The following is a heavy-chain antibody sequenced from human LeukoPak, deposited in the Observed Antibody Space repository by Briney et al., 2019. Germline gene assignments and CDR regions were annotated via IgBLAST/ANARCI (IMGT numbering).Heavy chain of an antibody. CDR2: ISGSSSTI. CDR1: GFTVSSNY. J-gene: IGHJ4*02. D-gene: IGHD3-22*01. V-gene: IGHV3-48*02. Sequence: PGGSLRLSCAASGFTVSSNYMNWVRQAPGKGLEWVSYISGSSSTIYYADSVKGRFTISRDNAKNSLYLHMNSLRDEDTAVYYCARGYYYYDSSAYYGYFDYWGQGTLVTVSS. CDR3: ARGYYYYDSSAYYGYFDY.